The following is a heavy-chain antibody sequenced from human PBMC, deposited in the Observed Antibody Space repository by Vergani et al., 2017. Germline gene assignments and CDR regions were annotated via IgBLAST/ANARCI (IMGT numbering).Heavy chain of an antibody. V-gene: IGHV4-59*08. J-gene: IGHJ4*02. CDR2: IYYSGST. CDR3: ARQGSYFDGADY. CDR1: GGSISSYY. D-gene: IGHD1-26*01. Sequence: QVQLQESGPGLVKPSETLSLTCTVSGGSISSYYWSWIRQPPGKGLEWIGYIYYSGSTNYNPSLESRVTISVDTSKNQFSLKLSSVTAADTAVYYCARQGSYFDGADYWGQGTLVTVSS.